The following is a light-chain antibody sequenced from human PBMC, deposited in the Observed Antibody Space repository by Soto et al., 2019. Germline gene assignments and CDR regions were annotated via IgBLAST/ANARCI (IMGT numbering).Light chain of an antibody. J-gene: IGKJ1*01. CDR3: QQYGGSPRT. Sequence: EIVLTQSPGTLSLSPGEGATLSCRASQSIGGNFLAWYQQRRGQAPRLLIHGASNRATGIPDRFSGSGSRTDFTLTITRLEPEDFAVYYCQQYGGSPRTFGQGTKVEVK. CDR2: GAS. V-gene: IGKV3-20*01. CDR1: QSIGGNF.